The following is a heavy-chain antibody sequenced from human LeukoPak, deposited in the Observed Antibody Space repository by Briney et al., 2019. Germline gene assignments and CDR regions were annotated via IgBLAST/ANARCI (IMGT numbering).Heavy chain of an antibody. D-gene: IGHD3-22*01. CDR3: ATLLLHDAFDI. CDR1: GGSFSGYY. CDR2: INHSGGT. Sequence: SETLSLTCAVYGGSFSGYYWSWIRQPPGKGLEWIGEINHSGGTNYNPSLKSRVTISVDTSKNQFSLKLSSVTAADTAVYYCATLLLHDAFDIWGQGTMVTVSS. J-gene: IGHJ3*02. V-gene: IGHV4-34*01.